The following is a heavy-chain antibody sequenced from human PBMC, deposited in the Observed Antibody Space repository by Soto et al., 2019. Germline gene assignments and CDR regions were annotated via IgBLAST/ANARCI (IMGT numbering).Heavy chain of an antibody. CDR2: IIPIFGTA. Sequence: QGQLVQSGAEVKKPGSSVKVSCKSSGGTFSSYAISWVRQAPGQGLEWMGGIIPIFGTANYAQKSQGRVTSTADDATSTADRELSSLRSEDTAGYYCARNGKHAWCDPGGQGTLVTVAA. CDR3: ARNGKHAWCDP. V-gene: IGHV1-69*01. J-gene: IGHJ5*02. CDR1: GGTFSSYA.